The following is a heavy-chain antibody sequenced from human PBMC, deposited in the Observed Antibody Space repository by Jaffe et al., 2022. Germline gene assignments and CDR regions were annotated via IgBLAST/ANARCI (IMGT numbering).Heavy chain of an antibody. CDR2: ISSSSSTI. Sequence: EVQLVESGGGLVQPGGSLRLSCAASGFTFSSYSMNWVRQAPGKGLEWVSYISSSSSTIYYADSVKGRFTISRDNAKNSLYLQMNSLRAEDTAVYYCARDRLPVHPYYYYYYMDVWGKGTTVTVSS. CDR3: ARDRLPVHPYYYYYYMDV. V-gene: IGHV3-48*01. D-gene: IGHD2-2*01. CDR1: GFTFSSYS. J-gene: IGHJ6*03.